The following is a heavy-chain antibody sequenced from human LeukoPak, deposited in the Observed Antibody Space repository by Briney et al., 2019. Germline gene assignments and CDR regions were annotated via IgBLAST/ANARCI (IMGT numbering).Heavy chain of an antibody. Sequence: SETVSLTCTVSGGSISSSNYYWGWIRQPPGKGLEWIGSIYYSGSTYYNPSLRSPVTISLDTSKNQFSLNLSSVTAADTGVYYCARHVSSDLRIVVVTSDWYFDRWGRGTLVTVSS. J-gene: IGHJ2*01. D-gene: IGHD2-21*02. V-gene: IGHV4-39*01. CDR3: ARHVSSDLRIVVVTSDWYFDR. CDR2: IYYSGST. CDR1: GGSISSSNYY.